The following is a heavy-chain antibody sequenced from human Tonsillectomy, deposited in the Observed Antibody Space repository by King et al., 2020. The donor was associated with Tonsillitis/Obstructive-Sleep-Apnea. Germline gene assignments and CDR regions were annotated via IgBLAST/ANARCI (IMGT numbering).Heavy chain of an antibody. J-gene: IGHJ6*03. D-gene: IGHD3-3*01. CDR3: TSPTQVSYDFWSGFSSRYMDV. CDR2: IRSKANSYAT. CDR1: GFTFSGSA. Sequence: QLVQSGGGLVQPGGSLKLSCAASGFTFSGSAMHWVRQASGKGLEWVGRIRSKANSYATAYAASVKGRFTISRDDSKNTAYLQMNRLKTGDTAVYYCTSPTQVSYDFWSGFSSRYMDVWGKGTTVTVSS. V-gene: IGHV3-73*01.